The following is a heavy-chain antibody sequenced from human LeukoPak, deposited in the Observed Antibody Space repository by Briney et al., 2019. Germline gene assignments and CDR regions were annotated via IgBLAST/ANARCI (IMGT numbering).Heavy chain of an antibody. Sequence: GGSPRLSCAASGFTFDDYAMHWVRQVPGKGLEWVSGISWNSGSTGYAGSVKGRFTMPRDNTKNSLYLQMNSLTPDDTALYYCVRGNFGPAQWFDPWGQGTLVTVSS. V-gene: IGHV3-9*01. D-gene: IGHD3/OR15-3a*01. CDR1: GFTFDDYA. J-gene: IGHJ5*02. CDR2: ISWNSGST. CDR3: VRGNFGPAQWFDP.